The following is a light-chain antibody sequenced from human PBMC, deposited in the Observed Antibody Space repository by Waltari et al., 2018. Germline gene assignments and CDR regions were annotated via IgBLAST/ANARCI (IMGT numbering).Light chain of an antibody. CDR2: EVS. Sequence: QSALTQPPSASGSPGQSVTISCTGTSSDIGAYNYVSWYQQHPGKAPKRMIYEVSKWPSGVPDRFSGSKSGNTASLTVSGLQAEDEADYYCSSYAGSNNYVFGTGTKVTVL. J-gene: IGLJ1*01. CDR3: SSYAGSNNYV. V-gene: IGLV2-8*01. CDR1: SSDIGAYNY.